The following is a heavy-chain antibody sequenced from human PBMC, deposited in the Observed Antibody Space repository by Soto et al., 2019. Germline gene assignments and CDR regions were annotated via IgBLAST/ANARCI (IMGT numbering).Heavy chain of an antibody. Sequence: QVQLQESGPGLVKPSQTLSLTCTVSGGSISSGDYYWSWIRQPPGKGLEWIGYIYYSGSTYYNPSLKSRVTISVDTSKNQFSLKLSSVTAADTAVYYCARTVNYYDSSGTYYFDYWGQGTLVTVSS. CDR2: IYYSGST. CDR1: GGSISSGDYY. CDR3: ARTVNYYDSSGTYYFDY. V-gene: IGHV4-30-4*01. D-gene: IGHD3-22*01. J-gene: IGHJ4*02.